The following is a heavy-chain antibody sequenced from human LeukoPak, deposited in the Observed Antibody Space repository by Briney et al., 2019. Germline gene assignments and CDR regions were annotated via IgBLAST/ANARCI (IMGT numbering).Heavy chain of an antibody. CDR2: TYPGDSET. V-gene: IGHV5-51*01. CDR3: ARPLRYSSGWPPVGY. J-gene: IGHJ4*02. D-gene: IGHD6-19*01. CDR1: GYSFTSYW. Sequence: GESLKISCKGSGYSFTSYWIGWVRQMPGKGLEWMGITYPGDSETRYSPSFQGQVTISADKSIRIAYLQWSSLKASDTAMYYCARPLRYSSGWPPVGYWGQGTLVTVSS.